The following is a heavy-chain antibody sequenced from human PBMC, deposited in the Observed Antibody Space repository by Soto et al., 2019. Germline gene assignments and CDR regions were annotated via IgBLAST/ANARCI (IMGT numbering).Heavy chain of an antibody. CDR2: TYYRSKWYN. Sequence: QVQLQQSGPGLVKPSQTLSLTCAISGDSVSSNSAAWNWIRQSPSRGLEWLRRTYYRSKWYNDYAVSVKSRITINPDTSKNQFSLQLNSVTPEDTAVYYCARDLLYSSSWYADYYYYYGMDVWGQGTTVTVSS. J-gene: IGHJ6*02. CDR1: GDSVSSNSAA. D-gene: IGHD6-13*01. V-gene: IGHV6-1*01. CDR3: ARDLLYSSSWYADYYYYYGMDV.